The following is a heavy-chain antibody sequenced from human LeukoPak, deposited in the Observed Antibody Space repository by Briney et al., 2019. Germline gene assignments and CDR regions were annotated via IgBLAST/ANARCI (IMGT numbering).Heavy chain of an antibody. CDR3: AKDISPVDTTALPDY. D-gene: IGHD5-18*01. CDR1: GFTFSSYA. V-gene: IGHV3-23*01. CDR2: ISGSGGST. J-gene: IGHJ4*02. Sequence: PGGSLRLSCAASGFTFSSYAMSWVRQAPGKGLEWVSAISGSGGSTYYADSVKGRFTISRDNAKNSLYLQMNSLRAEDTALYYCAKDISPVDTTALPDYWGQGTLVTVSS.